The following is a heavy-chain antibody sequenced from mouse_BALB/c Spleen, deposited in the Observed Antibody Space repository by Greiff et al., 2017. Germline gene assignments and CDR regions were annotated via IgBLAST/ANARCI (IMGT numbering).Heavy chain of an antibody. CDR2: IDPENGNT. D-gene: IGHD1-1*01. V-gene: IGHV14-1*02. CDR1: GFNIKDYY. CDR3: ARDYGSSYVRNFDV. Sequence: SGAELVRPGALVKLSCKASGFNIKDYYMHWVKQRPEQGLEWIGWIDPENGNTIYDPKFQGKASITADTSSNTAYLQLSSLTSEDTAVYYCARDYGSSYVRNFDVWGAGTTVTVSS. J-gene: IGHJ1*01.